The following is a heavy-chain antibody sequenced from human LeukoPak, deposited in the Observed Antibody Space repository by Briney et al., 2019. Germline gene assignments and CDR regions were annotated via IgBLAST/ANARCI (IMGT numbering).Heavy chain of an antibody. CDR2: ISSSSGYI. CDR3: ARSNPQDYGGNSGDY. CDR1: GFTFSTYS. V-gene: IGHV3-21*01. J-gene: IGHJ4*02. Sequence: PGGSLRLSCAASGFTFSTYSMNWVRQAPGKGLEWVSSISSSSGYIYYADSVKGRFTISRDNAKNSLYLQMNSLRAEDTAVYYCARSNPQDYGGNSGDYWGQGTLVTVSS. D-gene: IGHD4-23*01.